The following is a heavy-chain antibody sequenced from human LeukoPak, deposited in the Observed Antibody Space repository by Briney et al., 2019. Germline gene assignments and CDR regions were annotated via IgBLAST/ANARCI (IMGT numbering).Heavy chain of an antibody. Sequence: PGGSLRLSCAASGFTFSSYEMNWVRQAPGKGLEWVSYISSSGSTIYYADSVKGRFTISRDNAKNSLYLQMNSLRAEDTAVYYCARDRKEWRTVHAFDIWGQGTMVTVSS. V-gene: IGHV3-48*03. CDR2: ISSSGSTI. D-gene: IGHD3-3*01. CDR3: ARDRKEWRTVHAFDI. CDR1: GFTFSSYE. J-gene: IGHJ3*02.